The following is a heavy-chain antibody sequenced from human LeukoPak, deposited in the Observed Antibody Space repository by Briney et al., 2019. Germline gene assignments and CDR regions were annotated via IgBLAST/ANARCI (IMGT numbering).Heavy chain of an antibody. D-gene: IGHD2-2*02. CDR2: ISGSGGST. CDR1: GFTFSSYV. J-gene: IGHJ6*03. V-gene: IGHV3-23*01. CDR3: AKHGVYTVNYYMDV. Sequence: TGGSLRLSCAASGFTFSSYVMSWVRQAPGKGLEWVSGISGSGGSTYYADSVKGRFTISRDNSKNTLYLQMNSLRAEDTAVYYCAKHGVYTVNYYMDVWGKGTTVTISS.